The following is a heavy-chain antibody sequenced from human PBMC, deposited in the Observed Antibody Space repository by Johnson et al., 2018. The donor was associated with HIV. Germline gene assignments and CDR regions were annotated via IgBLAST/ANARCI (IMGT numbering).Heavy chain of an antibody. J-gene: IGHJ3*02. CDR1: GFTFSSYA. Sequence: QVQLVESGGGVVQPGRSLRLSCAASGFTFSSYAMHWVRQAPGKGLEWVAVISYDGSNKYYADSVKGRCTISRDNSKNTLYLQMNSLRAEDTAVCYCARWGEQQLVNAFDIWGQGTMVTVSS. D-gene: IGHD6-13*01. CDR2: ISYDGSNK. V-gene: IGHV3-30*04. CDR3: ARWGEQQLVNAFDI.